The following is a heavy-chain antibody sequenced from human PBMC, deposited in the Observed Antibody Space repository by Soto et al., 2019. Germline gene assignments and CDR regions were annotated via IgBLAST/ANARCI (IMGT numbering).Heavy chain of an antibody. Sequence: EVQLVQSGAEVKKPGESLKISCKGSGYSFTSYWIGWVRQMPGKGLEWMGIIYPGDSDTRYSPSFQGQVTISADKSISTAYLQWSSLKASDTAMYYCARLVVPAATYYYYGMDVWGQGTTVTVSS. CDR1: GYSFTSYW. CDR3: ARLVVPAATYYYYGMDV. V-gene: IGHV5-51*01. D-gene: IGHD2-2*01. J-gene: IGHJ6*02. CDR2: IYPGDSDT.